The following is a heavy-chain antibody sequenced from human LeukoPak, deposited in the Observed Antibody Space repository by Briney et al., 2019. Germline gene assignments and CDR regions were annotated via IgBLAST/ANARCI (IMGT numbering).Heavy chain of an antibody. CDR3: ARLHSTAAAGTYDY. J-gene: IGHJ4*02. CDR1: GFIFSDYY. CDR2: ISSDSSYT. Sequence: PGGSLRLSCAASGFIFSDYYMTWIRQAPGKGLEWISYISSDSSYTRYADSVKGRFTVSRDNAKNSLYLQMNSLRAEDTAVYYCARLHSTAAAGTYDYWGQGTLVTVSS. V-gene: IGHV3-11*06. D-gene: IGHD6-13*01.